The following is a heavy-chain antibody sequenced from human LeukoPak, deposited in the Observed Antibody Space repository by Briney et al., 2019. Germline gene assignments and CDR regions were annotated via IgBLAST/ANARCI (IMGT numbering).Heavy chain of an antibody. CDR3: ARDRTSYYDSRGYTFDY. Sequence: ASVKVSCKASGYTFTSYAMDWVRQAPGQRLEWMGWINTGNGDTKYSQKFQGRVTITRDTSASTTYMELSSLRSEDTAVYYCARDRTSYYDSRGYTFDYWGQGTLVIVSS. CDR1: GYTFTSYA. D-gene: IGHD3-22*01. CDR2: INTGNGDT. V-gene: IGHV1-3*04. J-gene: IGHJ4*02.